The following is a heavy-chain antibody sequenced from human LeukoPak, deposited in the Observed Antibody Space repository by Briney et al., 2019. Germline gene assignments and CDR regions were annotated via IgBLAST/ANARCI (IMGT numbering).Heavy chain of an antibody. CDR1: GFTFSSYE. Sequence: GGSLRLSCAASGFTFSSYEMNWVRQAPGKGLEWVSYISSSGSTIYYADSVKGRFTISRDNAKNSLYLQMNSLRAEDTAVYHCARSDYYGSGADYWGQGTLVTVSS. D-gene: IGHD3-10*01. J-gene: IGHJ4*02. CDR2: ISSSGSTI. V-gene: IGHV3-48*03. CDR3: ARSDYYGSGADY.